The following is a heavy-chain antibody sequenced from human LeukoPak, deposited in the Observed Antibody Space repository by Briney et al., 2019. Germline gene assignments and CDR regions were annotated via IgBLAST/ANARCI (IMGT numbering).Heavy chain of an antibody. CDR3: ARCRYSSSPDFEY. CDR2: ISSSGST. J-gene: IGHJ4*02. D-gene: IGHD6-13*01. CDR1: DDPISSYY. Sequence: SETLSLTCTVSDDPISSYYWSWIRQPPGKGLEWIGYISSSGSTNYNPSLKSRVTISADTSKNQFFLRLNSVTSADTAVYYCARCRYSSSPDFEYWGQGTLVTVSS. V-gene: IGHV4-59*01.